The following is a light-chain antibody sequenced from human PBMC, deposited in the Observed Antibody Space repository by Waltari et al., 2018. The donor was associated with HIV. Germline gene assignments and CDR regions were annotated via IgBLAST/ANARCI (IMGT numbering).Light chain of an antibody. CDR2: EAT. Sequence: QSALTQPASVSGSPGQSITISCTGTSSDVGSYNLVSWYQQHPGKAPHLMIYEATKRPSWVSNRFAGSKSANTASLTISGLQAEDDADYYCCSYAGSSTVFGTGTKVTVL. J-gene: IGLJ1*01. CDR3: CSYAGSSTV. V-gene: IGLV2-23*01. CDR1: SSDVGSYNL.